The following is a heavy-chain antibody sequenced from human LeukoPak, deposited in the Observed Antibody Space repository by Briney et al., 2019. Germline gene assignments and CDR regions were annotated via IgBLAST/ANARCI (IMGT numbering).Heavy chain of an antibody. CDR3: AKTCNNSPRDAFDI. CDR2: INPNSGGT. V-gene: IGHV1-2*02. D-gene: IGHD1-1*01. J-gene: IGHJ3*02. CDR1: GYTFTGYY. Sequence: ASVKVSCKASGYTFTGYYMHWVRQAPGQGLEWMGWINPNSGGTNYAQKFQGRVTMTRDTSISTAYMELSRLRSDDTAVYYCAKTCNNSPRDAFDIWGQGTMVTVSS.